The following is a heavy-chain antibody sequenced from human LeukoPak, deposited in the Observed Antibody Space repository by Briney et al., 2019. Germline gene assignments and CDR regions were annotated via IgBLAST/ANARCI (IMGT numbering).Heavy chain of an antibody. CDR3: ARALEYDSSGYD. D-gene: IGHD3-22*01. CDR2: IYYSGST. V-gene: IGHV4-39*01. Sequence: SETLSLTCTVSGGSISSSSYYWGWIRQPPGKGLEWIGSIYYSGSTYYNPSLKSRVTISVDTSKNQFSLKLSSVTAADTAVYYCARALEYDSSGYDWGQGTLVTVSS. CDR1: GGSISSSSYY. J-gene: IGHJ4*02.